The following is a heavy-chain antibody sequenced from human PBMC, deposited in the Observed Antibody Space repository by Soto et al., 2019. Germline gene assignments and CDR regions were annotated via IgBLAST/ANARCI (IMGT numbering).Heavy chain of an antibody. J-gene: IGHJ6*02. CDR1: GYTFSDFD. D-gene: IGHD3-16*01. CDR3: ARGNPFNYAGFDV. CDR2: MNAKSGDT. V-gene: IGHV1-8*01. Sequence: QAHLEQSGAEVKRPGASVKVSCKASGYTFSDFDINWLRQASGQGPEWMGWMNAKSGDTFFAQRFQGQINMTWATSLSTAYVEVGSLTSDDRAMYYCARGNPFNYAGFDVWGQGTTVAFSS.